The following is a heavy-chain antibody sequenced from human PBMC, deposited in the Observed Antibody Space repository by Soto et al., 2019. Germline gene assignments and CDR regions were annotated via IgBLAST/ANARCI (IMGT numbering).Heavy chain of an antibody. V-gene: IGHV1-46*02. CDR1: GYTFDRYY. CDR2: INPSGSIT. CDR3: TRGSFLEWSCMDV. Sequence: GASVKVSCKASGYTFDRYYMHWVRQAPGQGLEWMGMINPSGSITSCAQKFQGRVTMTRDTSTSTISMELSSLRSDDTAVYYCTRGSFLEWSCMDVWGQGTTVTVSS. D-gene: IGHD3-3*01. J-gene: IGHJ6*02.